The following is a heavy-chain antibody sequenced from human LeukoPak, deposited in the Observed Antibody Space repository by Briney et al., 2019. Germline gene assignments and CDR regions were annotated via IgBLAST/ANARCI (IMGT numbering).Heavy chain of an antibody. V-gene: IGHV3-53*01. D-gene: IGHD3-22*01. Sequence: GRSLRLSCAASGFTFSSYGMHWVRQAPGKGLEWVSVIYSGGSTYYADSVKGRFTISRDNSKNTLYLQMNSLRAEDTAVYYCARDPGYYDSSGYYTNWGQGTLVTVSS. CDR2: IYSGGST. CDR1: GFTFSSYG. J-gene: IGHJ4*02. CDR3: ARDPGYYDSSGYYTN.